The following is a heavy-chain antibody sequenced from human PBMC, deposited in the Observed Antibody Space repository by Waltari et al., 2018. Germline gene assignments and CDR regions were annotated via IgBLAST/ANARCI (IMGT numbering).Heavy chain of an antibody. J-gene: IGHJ2*01. CDR2: ISWNSGSI. Sequence: EVQLVESGGGLVQPGRSLRLSCAASGFTFDGYAMHWVRQAPGKGLVWVSGISWNSGSIGYADSVKGRFTISRDNAKNSLYLQMNSLRAEDTALYYCAKDHDYGPPYWYFDLWGRGTLVTVSS. V-gene: IGHV3-9*01. CDR3: AKDHDYGPPYWYFDL. D-gene: IGHD4-17*01. CDR1: GFTFDGYA.